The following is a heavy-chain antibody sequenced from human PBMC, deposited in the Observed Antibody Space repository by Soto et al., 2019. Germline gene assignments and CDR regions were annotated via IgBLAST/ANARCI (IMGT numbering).Heavy chain of an antibody. CDR1: GGSFSSHW. D-gene: IGHD6-13*01. V-gene: IGHV3-74*01. Sequence: PXGSLTLSCAAAGGSFSSHWMHWVRQAPGKGLVWVARLNSDGRSTSYAGSVKGRFTISRDNAKNTLYLQMNDLRVEDTAVYYCARESSSWSFDFWGQGTLVTVSS. CDR3: ARESSSWSFDF. CDR2: LNSDGRST. J-gene: IGHJ4*02.